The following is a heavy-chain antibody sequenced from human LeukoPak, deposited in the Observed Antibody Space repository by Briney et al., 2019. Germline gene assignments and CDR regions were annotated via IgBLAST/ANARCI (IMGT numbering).Heavy chain of an antibody. CDR1: GFTFSNAW. CDR2: ISYDGGNK. D-gene: IGHD4/OR15-4a*01. Sequence: PGGSLRLSCAASGFTFSNAWMHWVRQAPGKGLELVAVISYDGGNKYYADSVKGRFTISRDNSKNTLYLQMNSLRAEDTAVYYCAREGPRAMVLSWGQGTLFTVSS. CDR3: AREGPRAMVLS. V-gene: IGHV3-30-3*01. J-gene: IGHJ4*02.